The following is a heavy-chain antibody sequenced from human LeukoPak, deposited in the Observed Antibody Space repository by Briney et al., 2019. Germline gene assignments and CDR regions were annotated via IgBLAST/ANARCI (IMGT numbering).Heavy chain of an antibody. J-gene: IGHJ4*02. V-gene: IGHV4-31*03. Sequence: SETLSLTCTVSGGSISSGGYYWSWIRQHPGKGLEWIGYIDYSGSTYYNPSLKSRVTISVDTSKNQFSLKLSSVTAADTAVYYCARGLYYDSSGYDHWGQGTLVTVSS. D-gene: IGHD3-22*01. CDR3: ARGLYYDSSGYDH. CDR1: GGSISSGGYY. CDR2: IDYSGST.